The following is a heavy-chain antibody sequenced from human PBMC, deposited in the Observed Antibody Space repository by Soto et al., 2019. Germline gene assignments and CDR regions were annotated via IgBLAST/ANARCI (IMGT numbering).Heavy chain of an antibody. J-gene: IGHJ3*02. Sequence: ASVKVSCKVSGYTLTELSMHWVRQAPGKGLEWMGGFDPEDGETIYAQKFQGRVTMTEDTSTDTAYMELSSLRSEDTAVYYCATAVTGRGSYYWGIGAAFDIWGQGTMVTVSS. CDR3: ATAVTGRGSYYWGIGAAFDI. V-gene: IGHV1-24*01. CDR1: GYTLTELS. D-gene: IGHD1-26*01. CDR2: FDPEDGET.